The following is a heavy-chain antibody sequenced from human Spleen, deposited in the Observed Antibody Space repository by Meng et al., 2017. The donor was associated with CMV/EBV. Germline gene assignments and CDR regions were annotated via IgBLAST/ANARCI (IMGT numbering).Heavy chain of an antibody. CDR3: ARDRGVVDYYYYGMDV. V-gene: IGHV1-2*02. Sequence: ASVKVSCKASGYTFTGFYMHWVRQAPGQGLEWMGWINPNSGGTNYAQKFQGRVTMTGDTSISTAYMELRSLRSDDTAVYYCARDRGVVDYYYYGMDVWGQGTTVTVLL. CDR2: INPNSGGT. D-gene: IGHD3-10*01. J-gene: IGHJ6*02. CDR1: GYTFTGFY.